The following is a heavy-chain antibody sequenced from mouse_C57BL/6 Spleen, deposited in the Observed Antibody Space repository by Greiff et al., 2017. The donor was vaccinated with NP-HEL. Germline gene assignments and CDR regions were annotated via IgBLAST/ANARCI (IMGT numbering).Heavy chain of an antibody. J-gene: IGHJ4*01. CDR3: ARKGGEDAMDY. V-gene: IGHV1-42*01. CDR1: GYSFTGYY. CDR2: INPSTGGT. Sequence: VQLQQSGPELVKPGASVKISCKASGYSFTGYYMNWVKQSPEKSLEWIGEINPSTGGTTYNQKFKAKATLTVDKSSSTAYMQLKSLTSEDSAVYYCARKGGEDAMDYWGQGTSVTVSS.